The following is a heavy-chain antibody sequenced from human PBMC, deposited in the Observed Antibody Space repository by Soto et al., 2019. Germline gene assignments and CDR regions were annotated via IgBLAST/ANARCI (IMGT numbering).Heavy chain of an antibody. V-gene: IGHV1-3*01. D-gene: IGHD6-19*01. CDR1: GYTFSSYG. Sequence: ASVKVSCKAYGYTFSSYGLSWVRQAPGQGLEWMGWINAGNGNTKYSQKFQGRVTITRDTSASTVYMELSSLRSEDTAVYYCARVSGWYFLDYWGQGTLVTVSS. J-gene: IGHJ4*02. CDR2: INAGNGNT. CDR3: ARVSGWYFLDY.